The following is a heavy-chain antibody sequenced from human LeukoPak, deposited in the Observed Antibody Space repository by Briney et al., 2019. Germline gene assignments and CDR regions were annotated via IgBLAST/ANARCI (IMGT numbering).Heavy chain of an antibody. CDR1: GYSFTSYW. D-gene: IGHD3-10*01. V-gene: IGHV5-51*01. CDR2: IYPGDSDT. CDR3: ARHVYYYGSGSYFYYFDY. J-gene: IGHJ4*02. Sequence: GDSLKISCKGSGYSFTSYWIGWVRQMPGKGLEWMGIIYPGDSDTRYSPSFQGQVTISADKSISTAYLQWSSLKASDTAMYYCARHVYYYGSGSYFYYFDYWGQGTLVTVSS.